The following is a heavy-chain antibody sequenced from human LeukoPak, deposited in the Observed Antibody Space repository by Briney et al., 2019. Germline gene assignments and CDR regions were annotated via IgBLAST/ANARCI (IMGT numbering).Heavy chain of an antibody. D-gene: IGHD3-22*01. CDR1: GYTFTAYA. Sequence: GASVKVSCKASGYTFTAYAIGWVRQAPGQGLEWMGWVSAYNGVTNYARKFQGRVTMTTDTPTNTGYMEMRSLTSDDTAVYYCARVDLAWDSSGYSQAANDYWGQGTLVIVSS. V-gene: IGHV1-18*01. J-gene: IGHJ4*02. CDR2: VSAYNGVT. CDR3: ARVDLAWDSSGYSQAANDY.